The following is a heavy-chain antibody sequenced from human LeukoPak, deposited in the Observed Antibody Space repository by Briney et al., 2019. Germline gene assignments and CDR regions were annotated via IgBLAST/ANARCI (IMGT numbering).Heavy chain of an antibody. J-gene: IGHJ3*02. CDR3: AKEDHGSGRAGTFDI. CDR2: ISDDGRGT. Sequence: PGRSLRLSCEASGFTFSRYPMHWVRQAPGKGLEWVAGISDDGRGTYYADSVKGRFTISRDNSKNSLYLQLNSLRPEDTAMYYCAKEDHGSGRAGTFDIWGQGTMVTVSS. V-gene: IGHV3-30*04. CDR1: GFTFSRYP. D-gene: IGHD6-19*01.